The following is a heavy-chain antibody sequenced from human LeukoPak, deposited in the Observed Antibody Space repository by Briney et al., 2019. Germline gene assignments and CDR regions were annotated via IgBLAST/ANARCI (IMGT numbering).Heavy chain of an antibody. CDR3: ARSHTNSYYYDSSGYAAFVY. V-gene: IGHV1-69*05. CDR1: GGTFSSYA. Sequence: GASVKVSCKASGGTFSSYAISWVRQAPGQGLEWMGGIIPIFGTANYAQKFQGRVTITTDESTSTAYMELSSLRSEDTAVYYCARSHTNSYYYDSSGYAAFVYWGQGTLVTVSS. CDR2: IIPIFGTA. D-gene: IGHD3-22*01. J-gene: IGHJ4*02.